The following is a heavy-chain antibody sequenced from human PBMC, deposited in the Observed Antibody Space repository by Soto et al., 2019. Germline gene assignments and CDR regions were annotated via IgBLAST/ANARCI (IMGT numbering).Heavy chain of an antibody. V-gene: IGHV4-59*01. Sequence: SETLSLTCTVSVDSISTFYWGWMRQSPGKELEWIGYVYYTGSTNYNPSLKSRVTISVDRSKNQFSLKLTSANAADTAVYYCARGRTVRNYADDSSDYFYFFDYWGQGTQVTAPQ. D-gene: IGHD3-22*01. CDR3: ARGRTVRNYADDSSDYFYFFDY. CDR1: VDSISTFY. J-gene: IGHJ4*02. CDR2: VYYTGST.